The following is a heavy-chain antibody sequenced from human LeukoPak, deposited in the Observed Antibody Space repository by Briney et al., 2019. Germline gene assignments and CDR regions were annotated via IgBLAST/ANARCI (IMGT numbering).Heavy chain of an antibody. CDR3: ARALTGTTGYFDC. J-gene: IGHJ4*02. D-gene: IGHD1-20*01. CDR1: GGSISSYY. V-gene: IGHV4-59*01. CDR2: ISYSGST. Sequence: PSETLSLTCAVYGGSISSYYWSWIRQPPGKGLEWIGYISYSGSTNYNPSLKSRVSISVDTSKNQFSLKLSSVTAADTAVYFCARALTGTTGYFDCWGQGTLVTVSS.